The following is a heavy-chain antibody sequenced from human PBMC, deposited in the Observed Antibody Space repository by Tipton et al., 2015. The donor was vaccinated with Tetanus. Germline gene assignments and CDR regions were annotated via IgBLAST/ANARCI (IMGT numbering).Heavy chain of an antibody. J-gene: IGHJ4*02. D-gene: IGHD6-19*01. Sequence: SLRLSCAASGFTFSSYGMHWVRQAPGKGLEWVAVIWYDGSNKYYADSVKGRFTISRDNSKNTLYLQMNSLRAEDTAVYYCARDLFRAIAVAGLDYWGQGTLVTVSS. CDR3: ARDLFRAIAVAGLDY. CDR1: GFTFSSYG. CDR2: IWYDGSNK. V-gene: IGHV3-33*01.